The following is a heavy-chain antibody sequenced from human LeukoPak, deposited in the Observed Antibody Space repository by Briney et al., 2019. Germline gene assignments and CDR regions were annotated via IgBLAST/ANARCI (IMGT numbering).Heavy chain of an antibody. CDR1: GFTFSSYS. CDR2: ISGFTSAI. Sequence: GGSLRLSCAASGFTFSSYSMNWVRQAPGKGLEWVSYISGFTSAIHYADSVKGRFTISRDNAKNSLYLQMNSLRAEDTAVYYCARVYYYGMDVWGQGTTVTVSS. J-gene: IGHJ6*02. CDR3: ARVYYYGMDV. V-gene: IGHV3-48*04.